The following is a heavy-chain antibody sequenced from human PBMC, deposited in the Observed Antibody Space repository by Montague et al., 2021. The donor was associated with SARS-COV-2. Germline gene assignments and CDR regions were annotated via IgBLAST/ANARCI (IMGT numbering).Heavy chain of an antibody. CDR3: ARGSEHYYSPFDN. CDR1: GGSISTYP. Sequence: SETLSLTCTVSGGSISTYPWSWIRQPAGKALEWIGRIHSNGDTTYNPSLKSRVTMSVDTSKNQFSLKMTSVTAADTAMYYCARGSEHYYSPFDNWGQGNLVTVSS. V-gene: IGHV4-4*07. D-gene: IGHD1-26*01. J-gene: IGHJ4*02. CDR2: IHSNGDT.